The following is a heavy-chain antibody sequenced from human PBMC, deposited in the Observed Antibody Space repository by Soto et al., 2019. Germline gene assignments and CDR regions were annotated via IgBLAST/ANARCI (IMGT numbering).Heavy chain of an antibody. CDR2: ISPDENNK. CDR3: ARDGGGGSSWHLHY. J-gene: IGHJ4*02. V-gene: IGHV3-30*03. CDR1: GFTLSNFG. Sequence: QVQLVESGGGVVQPGGSLRLSCVGSGFTLSNFGMHWVRQAPGKGLEWVAVISPDENNKYYADSVKGRFTLSRDNSKNALYVQMNSLGAEDTAVYYCARDGGGGSSWHLHYWGQGTLVTVSS. D-gene: IGHD6-13*01.